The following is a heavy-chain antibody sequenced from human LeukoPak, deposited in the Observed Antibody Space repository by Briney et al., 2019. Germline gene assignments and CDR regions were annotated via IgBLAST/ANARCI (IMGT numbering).Heavy chain of an antibody. CDR3: ARDSHSSSWTSLFDY. CDR1: GFTFSSYW. CDR2: INGDGSST. V-gene: IGHV3-74*01. D-gene: IGHD6-13*01. Sequence: GGSLRLSCAASGFTFSSYWMHWVRQAPGKGLVWVSRINGDGSSTSYADSVKGRFTISRDNAKNTLYLQMNSLRAEDTAVYYCARDSHSSSWTSLFDYWGQGTLVTVSS. J-gene: IGHJ4*02.